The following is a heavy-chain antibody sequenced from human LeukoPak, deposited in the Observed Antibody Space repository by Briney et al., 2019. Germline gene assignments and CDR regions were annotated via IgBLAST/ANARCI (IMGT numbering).Heavy chain of an antibody. CDR3: ARRSMVQHLDV. Sequence: GASVKVSCKAYGCTFTNYAMNWVRQAPGQGLEWMGWINTNTGNPTYAQGFTGRFVFSLDTSLSTAYLQISSLKAEDTAIYYCARRSMVQHLDVWGKGTTVTVSS. D-gene: IGHD3-10*01. J-gene: IGHJ6*04. CDR2: INTNTGNP. V-gene: IGHV7-4-1*02. CDR1: GCTFTNYA.